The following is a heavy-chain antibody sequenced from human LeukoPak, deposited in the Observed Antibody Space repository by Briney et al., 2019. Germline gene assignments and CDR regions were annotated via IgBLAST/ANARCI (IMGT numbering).Heavy chain of an antibody. J-gene: IGHJ3*02. Sequence: GASVKVFCKASGYTFTGYYMHWVRQAPGQGLEWMGWINPNSGGTNYAQKFRGRVTMTRDTSIGTAYMELSRLRSDDTAVYYCARDRSMITMIVVVHDAFDIWGQGTMVTVSS. V-gene: IGHV1-2*02. CDR1: GYTFTGYY. CDR3: ARDRSMITMIVVVHDAFDI. CDR2: INPNSGGT. D-gene: IGHD3-22*01.